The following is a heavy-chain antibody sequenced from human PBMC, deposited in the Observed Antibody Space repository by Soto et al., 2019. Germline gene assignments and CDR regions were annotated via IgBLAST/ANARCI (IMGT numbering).Heavy chain of an antibody. D-gene: IGHD1-20*01. CDR2: MNPNSGNT. CDR3: ATGLSGIRGAGPDNLDP. J-gene: IGHJ5*02. Sequence: QVQLVQSGAEVKKPGASVKVSCKASGYTFTSYDINWVRQATGQGLEWMGWMNPNSGNTGYAQKSQGGVTMTGNTSISTAYMELSSLRSEDPAGYYCATGLSGIRGAGPDNLDPWGQGPLRTVSS. V-gene: IGHV1-8*01. CDR1: GYTFTSYD.